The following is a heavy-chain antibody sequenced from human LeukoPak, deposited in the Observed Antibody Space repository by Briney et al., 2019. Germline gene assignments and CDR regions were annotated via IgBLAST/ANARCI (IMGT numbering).Heavy chain of an antibody. D-gene: IGHD5-24*01. CDR2: INWNGGST. V-gene: IGHV3-20*04. CDR3: ARGKEMATIRYYYYYMDV. Sequence: PGGSPRLSWAASGLTLDDYTMSWVRQAPGKGLEWVSGINWNGGSTGYADSVKGRFTISRDNAKNSLYLQMNSLRAEDTALYYCARGKEMATIRYYYYYMDVWGKGTTVTVSS. J-gene: IGHJ6*03. CDR1: GLTLDDYT.